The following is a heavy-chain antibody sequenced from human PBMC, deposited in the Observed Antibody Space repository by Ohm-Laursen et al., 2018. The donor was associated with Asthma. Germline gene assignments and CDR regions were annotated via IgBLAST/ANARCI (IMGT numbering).Heavy chain of an antibody. CDR2: IRWNSDST. D-gene: IGHD4-17*01. J-gene: IGHJ6*02. CDR1: GCTFGDYA. V-gene: IGHV3-9*01. Sequence: SLRLSCAASGCTFGDYAMHWVRQRPGKGLEWVSGIRWNSDSTGYVDSVKGRFTISRDNAKNSLYLQMNSLRAEDTALYYCVKTYGDFGDYYYSAMDVWGQGTTVTVSS. CDR3: VKTYGDFGDYYYSAMDV.